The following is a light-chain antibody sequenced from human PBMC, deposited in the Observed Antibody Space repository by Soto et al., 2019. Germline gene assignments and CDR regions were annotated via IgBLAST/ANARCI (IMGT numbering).Light chain of an antibody. V-gene: IGKV3-20*01. CDR1: QSVNSN. CDR3: QQYGSSPPIT. Sequence: VMTQSQYTLSVSPVERAPLSCSASQSVNSNLAWYQQKPGQAPRLLIYGASSRATGIPDRFSGSGSGIDFTLTISRLEPEDFAVYYCQQYGSSPPITFGQGSLLEVK. J-gene: IGKJ5*01. CDR2: GAS.